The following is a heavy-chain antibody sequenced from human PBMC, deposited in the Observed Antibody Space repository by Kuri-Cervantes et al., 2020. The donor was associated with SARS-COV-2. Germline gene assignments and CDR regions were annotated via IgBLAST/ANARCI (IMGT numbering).Heavy chain of an antibody. Sequence: ESLKISCGVYGGSFSDYYWTWIRQPPMKGLEWIGEINHTGSATYNPSLKSRVTISVDTSKNLFSLKLSPVTAADTAVYYCARQMMSSITIFGVVITRNWFDPWSQGTLVTVSS. V-gene: IGHV4-34*01. CDR3: ARQMMSSITIFGVVITRNWFDP. D-gene: IGHD3-3*01. CDR1: GGSFSDYY. CDR2: INHTGSA. J-gene: IGHJ5*02.